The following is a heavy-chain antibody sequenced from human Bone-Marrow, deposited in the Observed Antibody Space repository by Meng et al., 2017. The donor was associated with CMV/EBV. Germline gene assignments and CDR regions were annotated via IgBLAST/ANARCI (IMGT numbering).Heavy chain of an antibody. D-gene: IGHD1-1*01. J-gene: IGHJ4*02. Sequence: SLSLSVTNSGFTVSGDWMLWVRQAPGKGLEWVSLIKKDGTNTKYADSVKGRFTVSRDNAKNTMYLQMNRLRAEDTALYYCTYMSPGHWGQGTLVTVSS. CDR3: TYMSPGH. V-gene: IGHV3-74*01. CDR2: IKKDGTNT. CDR1: GFTVSGDW.